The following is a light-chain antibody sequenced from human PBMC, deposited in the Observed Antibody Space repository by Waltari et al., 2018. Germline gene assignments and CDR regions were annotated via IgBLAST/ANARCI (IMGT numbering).Light chain of an antibody. V-gene: IGLV1-40*01. CDR1: DSNIGAGYE. J-gene: IGLJ1*01. CDR3: QSFDSSLNGYV. CDR2: GNN. Sequence: QSVLTQPPSVSGAPGQRAIISCTGSDSNIGAGYEVPWYQQLPGAAPKLLIYGNNNRPSGVPDRFSASKSGTSVSLAITGLQTDDEADYYCQSFDSSLNGYVFGTGTQVTVL.